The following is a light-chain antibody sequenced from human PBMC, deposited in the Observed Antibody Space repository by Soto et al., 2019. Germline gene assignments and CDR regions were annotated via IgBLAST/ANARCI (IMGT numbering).Light chain of an antibody. J-gene: IGKJ4*01. CDR3: QHYDTSLT. Sequence: EIVLTQSPGTLYLSPGERATLSCRASQSVSRSNFAWYQQKPGQAPRLLIYGASSRATGIPDRFNGAGSGTDFTLSINRLEPEDFAVYYCQHYDTSLTFGGGTKVEL. CDR1: QSVSRSN. CDR2: GAS. V-gene: IGKV3-20*01.